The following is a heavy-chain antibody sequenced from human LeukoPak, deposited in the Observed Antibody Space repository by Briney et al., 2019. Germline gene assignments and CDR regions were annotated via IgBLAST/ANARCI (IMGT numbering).Heavy chain of an antibody. V-gene: IGHV4-59*08. CDR3: ARWYSSGWAFDC. CDR2: IHSSGST. CDR1: GGTLSSYY. Sequence: PSETLSLTCTVSGGTLSSYYWNWIRQPPGKGLEWIGYIHSSGSTKYNPSLKSRVTISVDTSKNQFSLKLSSVTAADRAVYYCARWYSSGWAFDCWGQGTLVTVSS. J-gene: IGHJ4*02. D-gene: IGHD6-19*01.